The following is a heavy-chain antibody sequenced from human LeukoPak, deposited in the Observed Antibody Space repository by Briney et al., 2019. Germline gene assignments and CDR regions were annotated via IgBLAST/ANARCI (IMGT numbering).Heavy chain of an antibody. CDR1: GGSFSGYY. CDR2: INHSGST. Sequence: KPSETLSLTCAVYGGSFSGYYWSWIRQPPGKGLEWIGEINHSGSTNYNPSLKSRVTISVDTSKNQFSLKLSSVTAADTAVYYCAREPYYYGSGSFDYWGQGTLVTVSS. V-gene: IGHV4-34*01. D-gene: IGHD3-10*01. J-gene: IGHJ4*02. CDR3: AREPYYYGSGSFDY.